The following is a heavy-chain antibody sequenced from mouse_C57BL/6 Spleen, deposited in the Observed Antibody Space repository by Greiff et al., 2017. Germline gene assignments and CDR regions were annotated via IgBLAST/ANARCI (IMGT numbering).Heavy chain of an antibody. V-gene: IGHV1-19*01. CDR1: GYTFTDYN. CDR2: INPYNGGT. CDR3: ARLGSEDAMDY. Sequence: VQLQQSGPVLVKPGASVKMSCKASGYTFTDYNMNWVKQSHGKSLEWIGVINPYNGGTSYNQKFKGKATLTVDKSSSTAYMELNSLTSEDSAVXYCARLGSEDAMDYWGQGTSVTVSS. J-gene: IGHJ4*01. D-gene: IGHD1-1*01.